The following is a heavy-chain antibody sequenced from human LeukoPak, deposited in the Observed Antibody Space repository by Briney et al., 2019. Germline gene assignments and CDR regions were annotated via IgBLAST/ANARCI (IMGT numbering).Heavy chain of an antibody. D-gene: IGHD6-19*01. CDR1: GFXFRNYA. CDR3: AKAGGGWYGDSPSES. J-gene: IGHJ5*02. CDR2: ITGSAHIT. V-gene: IGHV3-23*01. Sequence: PGGSLRLSCAASGFXFRNYAMSWVRQAPGKGLEWVSGITGSAHITYHAGSVKGRFTISRDNSNNTLYLQMNSLRAEDTAVYYCAKAGGGWYGDSPSESWGQGILVTVSS.